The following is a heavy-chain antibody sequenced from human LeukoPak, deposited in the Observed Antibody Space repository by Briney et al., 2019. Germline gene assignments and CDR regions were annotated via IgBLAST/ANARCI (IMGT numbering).Heavy chain of an antibody. V-gene: IGHV3-21*01. CDR2: ISSGSSYK. D-gene: IGHD6-19*01. CDR1: GFTFGDYS. Sequence: PGGSLRLSCAASGFTFGDYSMKWVRQAPGKGLEWVSSISSGSSYKYYADSLKGRFTISRDNDKKSLYLQMNSLRAEDSAVYYCTRGPTLIGVAGTWPLDYWGQGTLVTVSS. J-gene: IGHJ4*02. CDR3: TRGPTLIGVAGTWPLDY.